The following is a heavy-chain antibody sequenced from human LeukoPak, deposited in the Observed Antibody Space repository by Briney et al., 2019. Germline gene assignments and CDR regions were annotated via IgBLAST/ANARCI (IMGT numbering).Heavy chain of an antibody. CDR3: ARVPGWFGELQDY. Sequence: ASVKVSCKASGYTFTSYDINWVRQATGQGLEWMGRMNPNSGNTGYAQKFQGRVTMTRNTSISTAYMELSSLRSEDTAVYYCARVPGWFGELQDYWGQGTLVTVSS. CDR1: GYTFTSYD. D-gene: IGHD3-10*01. J-gene: IGHJ4*02. V-gene: IGHV1-8*01. CDR2: MNPNSGNT.